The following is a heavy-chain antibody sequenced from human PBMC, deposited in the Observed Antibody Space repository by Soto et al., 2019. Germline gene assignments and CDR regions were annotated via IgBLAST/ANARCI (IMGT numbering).Heavy chain of an antibody. V-gene: IGHV3-48*04. J-gene: IGHJ4*02. CDR3: AREPGVSSGWYVDY. CDR2: ISSRSDTL. D-gene: IGHD6-19*01. Sequence: LRLSCEGSGFTFSAYAMNWVRQAPGKGLEWVSYISSRSDTLYYADSVKGRFTISRDNAKTSLYLQMNSLRAEDTAVYYCAREPGVSSGWYVDYWGQGTLVTVSS. CDR1: GFTFSAYA.